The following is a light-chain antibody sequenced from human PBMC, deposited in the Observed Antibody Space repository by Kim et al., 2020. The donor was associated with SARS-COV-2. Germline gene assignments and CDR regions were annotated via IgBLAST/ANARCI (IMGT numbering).Light chain of an antibody. CDR3: QHRSNWPST. J-gene: IGKJ4*01. Sequence: LSLSPGESATHFGRASQSGRPYLAWYQQKPGQAPRLLIYGASNRATGVPARFSDSGSGTDFTLTINSLEPEDFAVYYCQHRSNWPSTFGGGTKVDIK. CDR1: QSGRPY. CDR2: GAS. V-gene: IGKV3-11*01.